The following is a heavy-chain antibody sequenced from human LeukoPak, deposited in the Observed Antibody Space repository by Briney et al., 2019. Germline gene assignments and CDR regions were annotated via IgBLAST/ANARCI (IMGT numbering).Heavy chain of an antibody. CDR1: GYTFTSYD. CDR2: MNPNSGNT. J-gene: IGHJ4*02. D-gene: IGHD6-13*01. Sequence: ASVKVSCKASGYTFTSYDINWVRQATGQGLEWMGWMNPNSGNTGYAQKFQGRVTMTRNTSISTAYMGLSSLRSEDTAVYYCAIAPHTASSWSYWSQGTLVTVSS. V-gene: IGHV1-8*01. CDR3: AIAPHTASSWSY.